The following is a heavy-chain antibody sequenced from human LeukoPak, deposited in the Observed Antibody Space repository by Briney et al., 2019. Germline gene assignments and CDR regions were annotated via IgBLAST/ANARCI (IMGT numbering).Heavy chain of an antibody. CDR3: ARGSSSGWFDP. V-gene: IGHV3-66*02. D-gene: IGHD6-13*01. Sequence: PGGSLRLSCAASGFTVSSNYMSWVRQAPGKGLEWVSGIYSGGSTYYADSVKGRFTISRDNSKNTLYLQMNSLRAEDTAVYYCARGSSSGWFDPWGQGTLVTVSS. J-gene: IGHJ5*02. CDR2: IYSGGST. CDR1: GFTVSSNY.